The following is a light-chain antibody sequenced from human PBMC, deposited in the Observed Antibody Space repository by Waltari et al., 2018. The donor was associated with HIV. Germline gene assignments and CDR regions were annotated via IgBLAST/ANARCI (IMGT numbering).Light chain of an antibody. CDR3: QVWDNNVV. J-gene: IGLJ2*01. CDR2: KDS. V-gene: IGLV3-9*01. Sequence: YELTQPLSVSVALGLTAKVTCGGNNIGTKDVHWYQKRPGPAPVFVMFKDSNRPSGIPGRFSGAKSRNTAALTISGVQGEDEADYFCQVWDNNVVFGGGTKLTVL. CDR1: NIGTKD.